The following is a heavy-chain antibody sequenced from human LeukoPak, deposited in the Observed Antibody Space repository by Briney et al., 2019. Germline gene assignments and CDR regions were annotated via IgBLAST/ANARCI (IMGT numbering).Heavy chain of an antibody. Sequence: SQTLSLTCAISGDSVSGSSVAWNWIRQSPSRGLEWLGRTYYRSKWYNDYAVSVKSRITINPDTSKNQFSLQLNSVTPEDTAVYYCARDRLAARPESAFDIWGQXXMVXVSS. CDR2: TYYRSKWYN. D-gene: IGHD6-6*01. CDR1: GDSVSGSSVA. CDR3: ARDRLAARPESAFDI. J-gene: IGHJ3*02. V-gene: IGHV6-1*01.